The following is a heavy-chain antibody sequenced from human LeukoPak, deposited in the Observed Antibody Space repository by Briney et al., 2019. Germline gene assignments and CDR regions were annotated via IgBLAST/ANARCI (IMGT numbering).Heavy chain of an antibody. Sequence: PGGSLRLSCVASGFSFSDYSMNWVRQAPGKGLEWVSYISRSSSPIYYADSVKGRFTISRDNAKNSLYLQMNSLRAEDTAVYYCARSFNYVGWFDPWGQGTLVTVSS. CDR3: ARSFNYVGWFDP. CDR2: ISRSSSPI. CDR1: GFSFSDYS. V-gene: IGHV3-48*01. D-gene: IGHD4-11*01. J-gene: IGHJ5*02.